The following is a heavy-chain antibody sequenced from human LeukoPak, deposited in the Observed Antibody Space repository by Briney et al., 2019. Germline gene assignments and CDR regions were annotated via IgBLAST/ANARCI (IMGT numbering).Heavy chain of an antibody. V-gene: IGHV3-7*01. Sequence: GGSLRLSCAASGFTFSSYWMSWVRQAPGKGLEWVANIKQDGSEKYYVDSVKGRFTISRDNAKNSLYLQMNSLRAEDTAVYYCARVSGYDWESFYDYWGQGTLVTVSS. J-gene: IGHJ4*02. CDR2: IKQDGSEK. D-gene: IGHD5-12*01. CDR3: ARVSGYDWESFYDY. CDR1: GFTFSSYW.